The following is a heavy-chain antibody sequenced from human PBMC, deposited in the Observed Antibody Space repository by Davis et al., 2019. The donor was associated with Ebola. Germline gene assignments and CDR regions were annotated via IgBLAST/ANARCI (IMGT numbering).Heavy chain of an antibody. CDR3: AKAFGSSWTRGFDY. J-gene: IGHJ4*02. CDR2: ISGSGGST. V-gene: IGHV3-23*01. D-gene: IGHD6-13*01. CDR1: GFTFSSYA. Sequence: GESLKISCAASGFTFSSYAMSWVRQAPGKGLEWVSAISGSGGSTYYADSVKGRFTISRDNSKNTLYLQMNSLRAEDTAVYYCAKAFGSSWTRGFDYWGQGTLVTVSS.